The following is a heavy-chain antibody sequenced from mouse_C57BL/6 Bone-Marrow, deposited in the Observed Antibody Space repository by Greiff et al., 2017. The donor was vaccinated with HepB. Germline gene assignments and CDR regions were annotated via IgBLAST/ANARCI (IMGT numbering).Heavy chain of an antibody. CDR1: GYTFTDYY. J-gene: IGHJ3*01. D-gene: IGHD1-2*01. CDR3: AREATTAGCFAY. Sequence: EVQLQQSGPVLVKPGASVKMSCKASGYTFTDYYMNWVKQSHGKSLEWIGVINPYNGGTSYNQKFKGKATLTVDKSSSTAYMELNSLTSEDSAVYYCAREATTAGCFAYWGQGTLVTVSA. CDR2: INPYNGGT. V-gene: IGHV1-19*01.